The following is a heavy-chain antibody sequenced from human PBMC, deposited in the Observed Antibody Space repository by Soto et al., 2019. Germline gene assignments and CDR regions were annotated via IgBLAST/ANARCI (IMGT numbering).Heavy chain of an antibody. Sequence: VQLLESGGGLAQPGGSLRLSCVVSGFTFSDYAMHWVRQAPGKGLEWVAVISYDGSNQYYADSVKGRFTISRDNSQNTLYLQMNSLRPEDTAVYYCAKDRSPFPYYYGMDVWGQGTTVTGSS. J-gene: IGHJ6*02. CDR1: GFTFSDYA. CDR3: AKDRSPFPYYYGMDV. V-gene: IGHV3-30*18. CDR2: ISYDGSNQ.